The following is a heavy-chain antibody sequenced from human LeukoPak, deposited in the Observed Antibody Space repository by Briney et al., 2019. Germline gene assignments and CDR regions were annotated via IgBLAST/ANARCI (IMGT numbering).Heavy chain of an antibody. CDR3: AKDPGASVSGFYMDV. J-gene: IGHJ6*03. V-gene: IGHV3-30*02. D-gene: IGHD2-8*02. CDR2: IWSDGNNR. Sequence: GGSLRLSCAAAGFTFRNYGMHWVRQATGKGLEWVSFIWSDGNNRFYADSVKGRFTISRDNSKNMLYLQMDTLRAEDTALYYCAKDPGASVSGFYMDVWGKGTTVIVSS. CDR1: GFTFRNYG.